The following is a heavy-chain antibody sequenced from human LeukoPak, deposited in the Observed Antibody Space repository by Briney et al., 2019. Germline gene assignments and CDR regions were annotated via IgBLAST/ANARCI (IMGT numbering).Heavy chain of an antibody. Sequence: GGSLRLSCAASGFTFSSYGMHWVRQAPGKGLEWVAVISDDGSNKYYPDSVKGRFAISRDNSKNTLYLQMNSLRAEDTAVYYCAGIPTPPYGPFDYWGQGTLVTVSS. CDR3: AGIPTPPYGPFDY. CDR2: ISDDGSNK. D-gene: IGHD3-16*01. V-gene: IGHV3-30*03. J-gene: IGHJ4*02. CDR1: GFTFSSYG.